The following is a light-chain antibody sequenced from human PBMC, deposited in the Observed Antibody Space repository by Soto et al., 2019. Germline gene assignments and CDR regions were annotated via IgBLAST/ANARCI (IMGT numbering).Light chain of an antibody. V-gene: IGKV4-1*01. CDR3: QQCNSTPWT. CDR1: QSVLYSSNNKNY. J-gene: IGKJ1*01. Sequence: DIVMTQSPDSLAVSLGERATINCKSSQSVLYSSNNKNYLAWYQQKPGQPPKLLIYWASTRESGVPDRFSGSGSGTDFTLTISSLQAEDVAVYYCQQCNSTPWTFGQGTKVAIK. CDR2: WAS.